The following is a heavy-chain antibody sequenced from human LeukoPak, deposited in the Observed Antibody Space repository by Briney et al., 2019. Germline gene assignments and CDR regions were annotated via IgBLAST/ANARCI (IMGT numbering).Heavy chain of an antibody. V-gene: IGHV3-23*01. CDR2: ISGSDGST. Sequence: GGSLRLSCAASGFTFSNYAMGWVRQAPGKGLEWVSAISGSDGSTNYADSVKGRFTISRDDSKNTLSLQMNSLRVEDTAVYYCARDLAWGAFDYWGQGTLVTVSS. D-gene: IGHD7-27*01. J-gene: IGHJ4*02. CDR3: ARDLAWGAFDY. CDR1: GFTFSNYA.